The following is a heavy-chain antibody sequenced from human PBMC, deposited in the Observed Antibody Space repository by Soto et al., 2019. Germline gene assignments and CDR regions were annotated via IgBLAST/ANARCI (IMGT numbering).Heavy chain of an antibody. V-gene: IGHV3-33*01. CDR3: ARDKGGSYYYDY. Sequence: QVQLVESGGGVVQPGRSLRLSCAASGFTFSSYGMHWVRQAPGKGLEWVAVIWYDGSNKYYADSVKGRFTISRDNSKNTLYLQRNSLRGEDTAVYYCARDKGGSYYYDYWGQGTLLTVSS. CDR1: GFTFSSYG. CDR2: IWYDGSNK. D-gene: IGHD1-26*01. J-gene: IGHJ4*02.